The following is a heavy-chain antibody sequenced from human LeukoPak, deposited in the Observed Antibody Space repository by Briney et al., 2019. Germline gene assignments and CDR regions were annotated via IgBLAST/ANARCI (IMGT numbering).Heavy chain of an antibody. J-gene: IGHJ6*02. CDR1: GYTFTGYY. D-gene: IGHD2-2*01. Sequence: VASVKVSCKASGYTFTGYYMHWVRQAPGQGLEWMGWINPNSGGTNYAQKFQGRVTMTRDTSISTAYMELSRLRSDDTAVYYCARDHVIRGSSTSCYGDYYYYYGMDVWGQGATVTVSS. CDR3: ARDHVIRGSSTSCYGDYYYYYGMDV. V-gene: IGHV1-2*02. CDR2: INPNSGGT.